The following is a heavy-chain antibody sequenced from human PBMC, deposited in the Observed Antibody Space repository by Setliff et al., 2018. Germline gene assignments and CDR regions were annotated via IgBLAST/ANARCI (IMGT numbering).Heavy chain of an antibody. D-gene: IGHD3-10*01. J-gene: IGHJ3*02. CDR2: INPIGGGA. Sequence: ASVKVSCKTSGYTFTNYGITWVRQTPGQGLEWMGHINPIGGGATYAQKFHGRVTMTRDPSTSTVYMELNSLGADDTAIYFCARDLNRWFGEFAFDIWGQGTMVTVSS. CDR3: ARDLNRWFGEFAFDI. V-gene: IGHV1-2*06. CDR1: GYTFTNYG.